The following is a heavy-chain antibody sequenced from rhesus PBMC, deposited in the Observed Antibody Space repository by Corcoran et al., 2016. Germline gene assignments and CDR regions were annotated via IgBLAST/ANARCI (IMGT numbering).Heavy chain of an antibody. CDR1: GGSFSSYW. CDR2: INGNSGST. CDR3: ARSSGWSQSWDY. D-gene: IGHD6S26*01. V-gene: IGHV4-80*01. J-gene: IGHJ4*01. Sequence: QVQLQESGPGLVKPSETLSLTCAVSGGSFSSYWWSWIRQPPGKGLEWIGEINGNSGSTNYNPSLKSRVTISKDVSKNQSSRKRSSVTAADTAVYYCARSSGWSQSWDYWGQGVLVTVSS.